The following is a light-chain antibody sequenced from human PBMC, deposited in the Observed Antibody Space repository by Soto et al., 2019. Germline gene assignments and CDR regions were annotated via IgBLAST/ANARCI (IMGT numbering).Light chain of an antibody. V-gene: IGLV8-61*01. Sequence: QTVVTQEPSFSVSPGGTVTLTCGLSSGSVSTNHYPSWYQQTPGQAPRTLMYTTDTRSSGVPERFSGTILGNKAALPITGAQEDEESHDYCVLFLGGGISVFGGGTKLTVL. CDR1: SGSVSTNHY. CDR3: VLFLGGGISV. J-gene: IGLJ2*01. CDR2: TTD.